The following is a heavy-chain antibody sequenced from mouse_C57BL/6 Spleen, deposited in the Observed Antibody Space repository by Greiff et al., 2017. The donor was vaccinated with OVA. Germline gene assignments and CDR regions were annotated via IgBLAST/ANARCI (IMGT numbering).Heavy chain of an antibody. CDR2: INPSTGGT. D-gene: IGHD1-1*01. Sequence: EVQLQQSGPELVKPGASVKISCKASGYSFTGYYMNWVKQSPEKSLEWIGEINPSTGGTTYNQKFKAKATLTVDKSSSTAYMQLKSLTSEDSAVYYCARHYYGSSYYYAMDYWGQGTSVTVSS. CDR3: ARHYYGSSYYYAMDY. CDR1: GYSFTGYY. J-gene: IGHJ4*01. V-gene: IGHV1-42*01.